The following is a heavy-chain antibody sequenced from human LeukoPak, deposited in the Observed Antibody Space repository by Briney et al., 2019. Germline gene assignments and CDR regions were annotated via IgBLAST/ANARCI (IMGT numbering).Heavy chain of an antibody. Sequence: SETLSLTCAVYGGSFSGYYWSWIRQPPGKGLEWIGEINHSGSTNYNPSLKSRVTISVDTSKNQFSLKLSFVTAADTAVYYCARGPGGTVVTPFYYWGQGTLVTVSS. CDR3: ARGPGGTVVTPFYY. V-gene: IGHV4-34*01. CDR1: GGSFSGYY. CDR2: INHSGST. D-gene: IGHD4-23*01. J-gene: IGHJ4*02.